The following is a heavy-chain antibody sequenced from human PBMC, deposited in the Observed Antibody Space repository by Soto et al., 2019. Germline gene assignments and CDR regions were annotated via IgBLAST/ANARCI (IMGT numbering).Heavy chain of an antibody. CDR3: AGGYCSGGSCYSSYYYYGMDV. D-gene: IGHD2-15*01. CDR2: IIPIFGTA. V-gene: IGHV1-69*13. CDR1: GGTFSSYA. Sequence: SVKVSCKASGGTFSSYAISWVRQAPGQGLEWMGGIIPIFGTANYAQKFQGRVTITADESTSTAYMELSSLRSEDTAVYYCAGGYCSGGSCYSSYYYYGMDVWGQGTTVTVSS. J-gene: IGHJ6*02.